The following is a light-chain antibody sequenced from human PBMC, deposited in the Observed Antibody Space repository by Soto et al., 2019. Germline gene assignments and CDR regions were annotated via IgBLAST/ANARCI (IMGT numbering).Light chain of an antibody. CDR1: QSVGTY. V-gene: IGKV3-11*01. CDR3: QQHRIRPPLYT. CDR2: DAS. Sequence: EIVLTQSPATLSLSPGERATLSCRASQSVGTYLAWYQHKPGQAPRLLIYDASNRAAGIPARFSGSGSGTDFTLTISSLEPEDFAVFYCQQHRIRPPLYTVDQGTKMEIK. J-gene: IGKJ2*01.